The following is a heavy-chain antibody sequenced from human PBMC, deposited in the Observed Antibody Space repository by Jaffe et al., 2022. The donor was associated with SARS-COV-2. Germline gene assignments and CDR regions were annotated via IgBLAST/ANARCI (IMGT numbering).Heavy chain of an antibody. CDR3: ARDQAYAFDT. J-gene: IGHJ3*02. CDR2: ISSGGDTV. CDR1: ESTFFTFN. Sequence: EVHLVESGGDLVQPGGSLRLSCAVSESTFFTFNMNWVRQAPGKGLEWVSYISSGGDTVYYADSVRGRFTISRDNAKNSLYLYMNSLRAEDMAVYYCARDQAYAFDTWGRGTVVTVSS. V-gene: IGHV3-48*01.